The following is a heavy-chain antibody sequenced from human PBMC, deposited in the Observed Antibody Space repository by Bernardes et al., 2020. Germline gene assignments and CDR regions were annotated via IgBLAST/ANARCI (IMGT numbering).Heavy chain of an antibody. CDR1: GGSFSGYY. CDR2: INHSGST. V-gene: IGHV4-34*01. D-gene: IGHD1-26*01. Sequence: SATLSLTCAVYGGSFSGYYWSWIRQPPGKGLEWIGEINHSGSTNYNPSLKSRVTISVDTSKNQFSLKLSSVTAADTAVYYCARGLGATKVLSRVYYMDVWGKGTTVTVSS. CDR3: ARGLGATKVLSRVYYMDV. J-gene: IGHJ6*03.